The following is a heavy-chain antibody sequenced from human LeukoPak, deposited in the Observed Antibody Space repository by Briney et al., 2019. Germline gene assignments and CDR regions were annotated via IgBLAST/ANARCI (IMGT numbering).Heavy chain of an antibody. J-gene: IGHJ4*02. CDR3: AKDGSKVREVIAYCFDS. CDR2: IWYSGSSN. D-gene: IGHD3-10*01. CDR1: GFTFSDSG. Sequence: GRSLRLSCAASGFTFSDSGMHWVRQAPGKGLEWVAVIWYSGSSNYYADSVKGRFTISRDNSKNTLYLQMNSLREEDTAVYYCAKDGSKVREVIAYCFDSWGQGTLVTVSS. V-gene: IGHV3-33*06.